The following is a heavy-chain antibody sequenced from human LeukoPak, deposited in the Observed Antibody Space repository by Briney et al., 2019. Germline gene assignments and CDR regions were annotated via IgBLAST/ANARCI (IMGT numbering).Heavy chain of an antibody. V-gene: IGHV4-59*08. Sequence: PSETLSLTCTVSGGSISSHNWSWIRQPPGKGLEWIAYIYYTGTSNYNPSLQSRVTISVDTSKNQISLRLSPVTAAETAVYYCARQGIDAFDIWGQGTLVTVSS. J-gene: IGHJ3*02. CDR2: IYYTGTS. CDR1: GGSISSHN. CDR3: ARQGIDAFDI.